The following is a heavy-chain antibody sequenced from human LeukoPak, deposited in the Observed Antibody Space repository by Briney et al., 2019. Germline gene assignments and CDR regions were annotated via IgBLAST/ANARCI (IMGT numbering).Heavy chain of an antibody. CDR2: IYYSGST. CDR1: GGSISSGGYY. V-gene: IGHV4-31*03. CDR3: ARGAYGAAAFYYFDY. D-gene: IGHD6-13*01. J-gene: IGHJ4*02. Sequence: SQTLSLICTVSGGSISSGGYYWSWIRQHPGKGLEWIGYIYYSGSTYYNPSLKSRVTISVDTSKNQFSLKLSSVTAADTAVYYCARGAYGAAAFYYFDYWGQGTLVTVSS.